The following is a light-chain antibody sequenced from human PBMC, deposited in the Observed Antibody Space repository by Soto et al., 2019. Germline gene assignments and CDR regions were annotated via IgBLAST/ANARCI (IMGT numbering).Light chain of an antibody. CDR1: QSISTHY. J-gene: IGKJ3*01. Sequence: VLTQSPGTLPLSPGETATLSCRASQSISTHYLPWYRHNPGQPPTLLISATSIRATGIPHRFRGSGSGTDFTLTIMSLEPEESAFYSCQQCDKPPFTFGPGTEV. V-gene: IGKV3-20*01. CDR3: QQCDKPPFT. CDR2: ATS.